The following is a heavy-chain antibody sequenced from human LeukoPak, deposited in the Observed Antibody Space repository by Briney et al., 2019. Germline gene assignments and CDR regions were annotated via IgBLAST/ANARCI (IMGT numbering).Heavy chain of an antibody. CDR3: ARGGHYDFWSGYEPLYYYYYMDV. J-gene: IGHJ6*03. CDR2: IYTSGST. Sequence: SETLSLTCTVSGGSISSYYWSWIRQPAGKGLEWIGRIYTSGSTNYNPSLKSRVTMSVDTSKNQFSLKLSSVTAADTAVYYCARGGHYDFWSGYEPLYYYYYMDVWGKGTTVTVSS. CDR1: GGSISSYY. V-gene: IGHV4-4*07. D-gene: IGHD3-3*01.